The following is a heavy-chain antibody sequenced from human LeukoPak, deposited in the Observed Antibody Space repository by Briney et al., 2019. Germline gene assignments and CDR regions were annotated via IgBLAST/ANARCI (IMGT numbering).Heavy chain of an antibody. V-gene: IGHV3-11*01. Sequence: GGSLRLSCAASGFTFSDYYMSWLRQARGKGREWVSYISSSGSTIYYADSVKGRFTISRDNAKNSLYLQMNSVRAEDTAVYYCARDPHYYYYGLDVWGQGTTVTVSS. CDR1: GFTFSDYY. CDR3: ARDPHYYYYGLDV. CDR2: ISSSGSTI. J-gene: IGHJ6*02.